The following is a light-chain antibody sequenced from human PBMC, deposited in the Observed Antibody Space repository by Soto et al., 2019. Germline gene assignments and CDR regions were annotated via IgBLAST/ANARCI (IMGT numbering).Light chain of an antibody. CDR3: CSYAGSYVV. V-gene: IGLV2-11*01. CDR1: SSEIGGYNY. Sequence: HSALTQPRSVSGSPGQSVTISCTETSSEIGGYNYVSWYQQHPDKAPKLMIYDVNKRPSGVPDRFSGSKSGNTASLTISGLQTEDEGDYYCCSYAGSYVVFGGGTKLTVL. J-gene: IGLJ2*01. CDR2: DVN.